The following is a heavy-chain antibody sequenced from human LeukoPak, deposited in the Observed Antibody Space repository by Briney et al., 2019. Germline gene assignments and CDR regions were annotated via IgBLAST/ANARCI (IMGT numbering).Heavy chain of an antibody. CDR1: GFTFSSYG. CDR2: IRYDGSNK. J-gene: IGHJ4*02. CDR3: AKARDSGYDFDY. D-gene: IGHD5-12*01. Sequence: PGGSLRLSCAASGFTFSSYGVHWVRQAPGKGLEWVAFIRYDGSNKYYADSVKGRFTISRDNSKNTLYLQMNSLRAEDTAVYYCAKARDSGYDFDYWGQGTLVTVSS. V-gene: IGHV3-30*02.